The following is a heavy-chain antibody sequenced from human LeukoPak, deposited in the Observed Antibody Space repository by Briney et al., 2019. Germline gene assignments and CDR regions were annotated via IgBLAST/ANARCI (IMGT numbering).Heavy chain of an antibody. Sequence: GASVKVSCKSSGYTFTSYGISWVRQAPGQGPEWMGWISAYNGNTNYAQKLQGRVTMTTDASTSTAYMELRSLRSDDTAMYYCARLRPGEWELLQGGGKYFDYWGQGTLVTVSS. V-gene: IGHV1-18*01. CDR3: ARLRPGEWELLQGGGKYFDY. J-gene: IGHJ4*02. CDR2: ISAYNGNT. D-gene: IGHD1-26*01. CDR1: GYTFTSYG.